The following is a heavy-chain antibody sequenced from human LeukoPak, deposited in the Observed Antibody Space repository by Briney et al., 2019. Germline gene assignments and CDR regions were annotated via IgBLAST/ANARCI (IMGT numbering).Heavy chain of an antibody. CDR3: ARALGGYYDSSGYYDY. D-gene: IGHD3-22*01. J-gene: IGHJ4*02. CDR1: GYTFTSYY. CDR2: INPSGGST. V-gene: IGHV1-46*01. Sequence: ASVKVSCKASGYTFTSYYMHWVRQAPGQGLEWMGIINPSGGSTSYAQKFQGRVTMTRDTSTSTVYMELSSVRSEDTAVYYCARALGGYYDSSGYYDYWGQGTLVTVSS.